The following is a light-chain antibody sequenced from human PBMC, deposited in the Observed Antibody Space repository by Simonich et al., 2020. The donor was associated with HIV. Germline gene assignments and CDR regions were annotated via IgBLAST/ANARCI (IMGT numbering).Light chain of an antibody. CDR2: WAS. V-gene: IGKV4-1*01. CDR1: RSILYSSNNKNY. Sequence: DIVMTQSPDSLSVSLGERATFNCKSSRSILYSSNNKNYLAWYQQKPGQPPKLIIYWASTRESGVPDRFSASGSGTDFTLTISSLQAEDVAVYYCQQYYDTPYTFGQGTKLEIK. CDR3: QQYYDTPYT. J-gene: IGKJ2*01.